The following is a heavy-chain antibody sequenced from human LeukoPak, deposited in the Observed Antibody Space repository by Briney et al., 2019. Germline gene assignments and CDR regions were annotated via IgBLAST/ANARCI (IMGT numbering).Heavy chain of an antibody. CDR2: IYHSGST. Sequence: PSETLSLTCTVSGYSISSGYYWGWIRQPPGKGLEWIGIIYHSGSTYYNPSLKSRVTLSVDTSKNQFSLKLNSVTAADTAVYYCARTFRESYYDFWSGYSTLDYWGQGTLVTVSS. J-gene: IGHJ4*02. CDR3: ARTFRESYYDFWSGYSTLDY. D-gene: IGHD3-3*01. CDR1: GYSISSGYY. V-gene: IGHV4-38-2*02.